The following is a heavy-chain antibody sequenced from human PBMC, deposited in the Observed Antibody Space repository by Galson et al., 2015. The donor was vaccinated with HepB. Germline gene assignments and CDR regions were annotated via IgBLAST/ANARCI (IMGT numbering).Heavy chain of an antibody. CDR3: AKYSGTYFDY. CDR2: ITDSGGST. Sequence: SLRLSCAASGFTFSSHAMSWVRQAPGKGLEWVSGITDSGGSTYYADSVKGRFTISRDNSKSTLYLQMNSLRADDTAVYFCAKYSGTYFDYWGQGTLVTVSS. D-gene: IGHD1-26*01. V-gene: IGHV3-23*01. J-gene: IGHJ4*02. CDR1: GFTFSSHA.